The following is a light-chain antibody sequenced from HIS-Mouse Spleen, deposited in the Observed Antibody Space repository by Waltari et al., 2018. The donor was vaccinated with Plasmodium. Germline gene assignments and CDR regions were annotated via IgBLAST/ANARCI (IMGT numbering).Light chain of an antibody. CDR2: RDS. J-gene: IGLJ3*02. CDR1: NIGSQK. V-gene: IGLV3-9*01. Sequence: SYELTQPLSVSVALGQTARITCGGNNIGSQKVYWYQQKPGQAPVLVIYRDSNRPSGIPERFSGSNSGNTATLTISRAQAGDEADYYCQVWDSSTVFGGGTKLTVL. CDR3: QVWDSSTV.